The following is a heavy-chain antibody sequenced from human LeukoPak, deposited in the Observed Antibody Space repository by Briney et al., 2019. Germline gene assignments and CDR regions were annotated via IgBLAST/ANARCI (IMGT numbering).Heavy chain of an antibody. D-gene: IGHD3-22*01. CDR1: GFTFSNCA. CDR3: ASGSPYYDSSGYPL. CDR2: ISSSSSYI. J-gene: IGHJ4*02. Sequence: GGSLRLSCVASGFTFSNCAMNWVRQAPGKGLEWVSSISSSSSYIYYADSVKGRFTITRDNAKNSLYLQMNSLRAEDTAVYYCASGSPYYDSSGYPLWGQGTLVTVSS. V-gene: IGHV3-21*01.